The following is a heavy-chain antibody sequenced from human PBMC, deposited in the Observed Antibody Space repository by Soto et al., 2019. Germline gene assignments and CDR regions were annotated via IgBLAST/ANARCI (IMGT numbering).Heavy chain of an antibody. V-gene: IGHV4-30-4*01. CDR1: GGSISSGDYY. Sequence: QVQLQESGPGLVKPSQTLSLTCTVSGGSISSGDYYWSWIRQPPGKGLEWIGYIYYSGSTYYNPSLKSRVTLSVDTSKNQFTLKLSSVAAAATAVYYCARDPLYDYGDYDSYFDYGGQGTLVTVSS. D-gene: IGHD4-17*01. CDR2: IYYSGST. CDR3: ARDPLYDYGDYDSYFDY. J-gene: IGHJ4*02.